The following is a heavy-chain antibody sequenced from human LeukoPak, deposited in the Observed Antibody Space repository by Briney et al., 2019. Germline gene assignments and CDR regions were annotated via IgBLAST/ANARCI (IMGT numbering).Heavy chain of an antibody. J-gene: IGHJ4*02. CDR2: INTDGTVT. D-gene: IGHD6-19*01. V-gene: IGHV3-74*01. CDR1: GFTFSKYW. Sequence: GESLRLSCAASGFTFSKYWMLWVRQAPGKGLESVSRINTDGTVTTYADSVRGRFTVSRDNADNTMFLQMNSVRDEDTAVYYCATKQWLAPPPDSWGQGTPVTVSS. CDR3: ATKQWLAPPPDS.